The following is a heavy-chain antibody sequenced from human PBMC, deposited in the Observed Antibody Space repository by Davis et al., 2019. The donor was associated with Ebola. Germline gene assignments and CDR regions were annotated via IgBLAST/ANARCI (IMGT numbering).Heavy chain of an antibody. J-gene: IGHJ6*02. CDR3: ARNSSASHTGLVPDNDYYGLDV. Sequence: PSETLSLTCTVSGDSITSGSYYWSWIRQPAGKGLEWVGQIYASGGTNYNPSLKSRVTISVDTSKNQFSLKLSSVTAADTAVYYCARNSSASHTGLVPDNDYYGLDVWGQGTTVTVSS. CDR1: GDSITSGSYY. CDR2: IYASGGT. V-gene: IGHV4-61*09. D-gene: IGHD3-22*01.